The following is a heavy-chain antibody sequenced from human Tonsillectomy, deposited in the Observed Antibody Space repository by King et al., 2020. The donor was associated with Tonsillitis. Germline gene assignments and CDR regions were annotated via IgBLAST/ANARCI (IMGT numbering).Heavy chain of an antibody. V-gene: IGHV3-7*01. CDR1: GFTFSSYW. CDR2: IKQDGSEK. D-gene: IGHD3-22*01. Sequence: DVQLVESGGGLVQPGGSLRLSCAASGFTFSSYWMSWVRQAPGKGLEGVANIKQDGSEKYYVDSVKGRFTISRDNAKNSLYLQMNSLRDEDTAVYYCARGLGAVYYASTVWAGGMDVWGQGTTVTVSS. J-gene: IGHJ6*02. CDR3: ARGLGAVYYASTVWAGGMDV.